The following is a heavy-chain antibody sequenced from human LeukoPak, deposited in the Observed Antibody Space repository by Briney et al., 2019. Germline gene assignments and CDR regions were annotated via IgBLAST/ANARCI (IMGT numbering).Heavy chain of an antibody. V-gene: IGHV4-59*08. CDR3: ARLNGDHYFDY. J-gene: IGHJ4*02. D-gene: IGHD4-17*01. CDR2: IYYSGST. CDR1: GGSISSYY. Sequence: SETLSLTCTVSGGSISSYYWSWIRQPPGKGLEWIGYIYYSGSTNYNPSLKSRVTISVDTSKNQFSLKLSSVTAADTAVYYCARLNGDHYFDYWGQGTLVTVSS.